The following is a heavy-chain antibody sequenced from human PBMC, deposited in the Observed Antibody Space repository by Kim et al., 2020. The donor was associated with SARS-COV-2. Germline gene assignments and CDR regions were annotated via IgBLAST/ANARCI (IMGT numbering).Heavy chain of an antibody. J-gene: IGHJ4*02. D-gene: IGHD6-13*01. CDR1: GYTFSSYA. V-gene: IGHV1-3*01. CDR3: ARGIAVAATIDY. CDR2: INAGNGNT. Sequence: ASVKVSCKASGYTFSSYAIHLVRQAPGQRREWMGWINAGNGNTKYSQKFQGRVTITRDTAATTPYMELSSLRSEDTAVYYCARGIAVAATIDYWGQGTLVTVSS.